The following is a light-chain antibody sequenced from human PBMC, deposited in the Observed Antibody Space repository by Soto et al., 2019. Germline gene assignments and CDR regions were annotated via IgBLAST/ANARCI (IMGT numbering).Light chain of an antibody. CDR1: QSVSSSY. CDR3: QQYGSSRKWT. Sequence: EIVLTQSPGTLSLSPGERATLSCRASQSVSSSYLAWYQQKPGQAPRLLLYGASSRATGIPDRFSGSGSGTDFTLTISRLEPEDFAVYYCQQYGSSRKWTFGQGTKVEIK. J-gene: IGKJ1*01. CDR2: GAS. V-gene: IGKV3-20*01.